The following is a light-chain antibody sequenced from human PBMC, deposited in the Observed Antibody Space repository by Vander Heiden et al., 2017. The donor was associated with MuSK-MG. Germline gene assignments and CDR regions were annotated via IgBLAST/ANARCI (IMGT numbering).Light chain of an antibody. Sequence: EIVLTQSPGTLSLSPGERATLSCRASQSVTGSYFAWYQQKPGQAPRLLIYDASRRATDIPNRFSGSGSGTDFTLTISRLEPEDFAVYLCQQEGRSPWTFGQGTKVEIK. CDR1: QSVTGSY. CDR2: DAS. CDR3: QQEGRSPWT. J-gene: IGKJ1*01. V-gene: IGKV3-20*01.